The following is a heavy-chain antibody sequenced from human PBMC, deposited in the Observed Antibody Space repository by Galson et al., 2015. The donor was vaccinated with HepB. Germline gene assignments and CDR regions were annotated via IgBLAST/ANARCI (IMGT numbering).Heavy chain of an antibody. V-gene: IGHV4-34*01. Sequence: SETLSLTCAVYGGSFSGYYWSWIRQPPGKGLEWIGEINHSGSTNYNPSLKSRVTISVDTSKNQFSLKLSSVTAADTAVYYCARVPTDYSITQLDYWGQGTLVTVSS. CDR3: ARVPTDYSITQLDY. CDR2: INHSGST. J-gene: IGHJ4*02. D-gene: IGHD2-2*01. CDR1: GGSFSGYY.